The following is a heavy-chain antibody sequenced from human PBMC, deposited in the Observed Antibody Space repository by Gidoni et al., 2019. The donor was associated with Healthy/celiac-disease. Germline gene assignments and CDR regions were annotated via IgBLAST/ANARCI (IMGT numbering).Heavy chain of an antibody. Sequence: VQLVEPGGGVVQPGRPLTLSCAASGFTCRSYAMHWVRQAPGKGLEWVAVISYDGSNKYYADSVKGRFTISRDNSKNTLYLQMNSLRAEDTAVYYCARDIRKGSSWWDYWGQGTLVTVSS. CDR2: ISYDGSNK. CDR1: GFTCRSYA. CDR3: ARDIRKGSSWWDY. D-gene: IGHD6-13*01. J-gene: IGHJ4*02. V-gene: IGHV3-30*04.